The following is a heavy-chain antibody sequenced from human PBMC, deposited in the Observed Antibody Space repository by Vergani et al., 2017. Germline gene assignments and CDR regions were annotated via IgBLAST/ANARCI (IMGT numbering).Heavy chain of an antibody. V-gene: IGHV1-46*01. CDR1: GYTFTSYY. J-gene: IGHJ3*02. Sequence: QVQLVQSGAELKKPGASVKVSCKASGYTFTSYYMHLVRQAPGQGLEWMGIINPSGGSTSYAQKFQGRVTMTRDTSTSTVYMELSSLRSEDTAVYYCARYIRSWDAFDIWGQGTMVTVSS. CDR3: ARYIRSWDAFDI. CDR2: INPSGGST. D-gene: IGHD6-13*01.